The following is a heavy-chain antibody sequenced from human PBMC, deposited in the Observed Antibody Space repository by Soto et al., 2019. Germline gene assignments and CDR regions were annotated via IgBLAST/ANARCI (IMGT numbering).Heavy chain of an antibody. J-gene: IGHJ5*02. CDR3: ERVLTGSWNWFAP. CDR1: GFTFSSYW. Sequence: EVQLVESGGGLVQPGESLRLSCAASGFTFSSYWMHWVRQAPGKGLVWVSRINSDGSRTNYADSVKGRFTVSRDNAKNTQSLQMNSLRAEDTAVYYCERVLTGSWNWFAPGGQGTLVTVSS. CDR2: INSDGSRT. V-gene: IGHV3-74*01. D-gene: IGHD6-13*01.